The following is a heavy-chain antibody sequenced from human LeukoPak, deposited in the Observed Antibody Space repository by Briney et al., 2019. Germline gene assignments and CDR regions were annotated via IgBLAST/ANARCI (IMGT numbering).Heavy chain of an antibody. CDR3: ARQYTGIDY. V-gene: IGHV4-39*01. CDR2: IYYSGST. Sequence: PSETLSLTCTVSGGSISSSSYYWGWIRQPPGKGLEWIGSIYYSGSTYYNPSLKRPVTISVYTSNNLCSLKLSSVTATDTAVFYCARQYTGIDYWGQGTLVTVSS. CDR1: GGSISSSSYY. D-gene: IGHD2-2*02. J-gene: IGHJ4*02.